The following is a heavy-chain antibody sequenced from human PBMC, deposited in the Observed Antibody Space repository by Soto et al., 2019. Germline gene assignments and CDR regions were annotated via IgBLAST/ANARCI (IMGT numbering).Heavy chain of an antibody. J-gene: IGHJ4*02. V-gene: IGHV3-48*01. CDR1: GFTFSTYS. CDR3: ARRYTSGLYWNS. Sequence: EVQLVESGGGLVQPGGSLRLSCAASGFTFSTYSMNWVRQTPGKGLEWVSYISSGGGTTYYADSVKGRFTISRDNAKNSLYLQMNSLTAEDTAVYYCARRYTSGLYWNSWGQGTLVTVSS. D-gene: IGHD6-19*01. CDR2: ISSGGGTT.